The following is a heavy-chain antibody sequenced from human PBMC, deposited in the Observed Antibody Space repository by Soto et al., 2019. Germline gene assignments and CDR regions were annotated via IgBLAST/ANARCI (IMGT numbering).Heavy chain of an antibody. CDR3: ALGGSGSYNWFDP. J-gene: IGHJ5*02. CDR1: GYTFTSYY. D-gene: IGHD3-10*01. Sequence: GASVKVSCKASGYTFTSYYMHWVRQAPGQGLEWMGRIIPILGIANYAQKFQGRVTITADKSTSTAYMELSSLRSEDTAVYYCALGGSGSYNWFDPWGQGTLVTVSS. V-gene: IGHV1-69*02. CDR2: IIPILGIA.